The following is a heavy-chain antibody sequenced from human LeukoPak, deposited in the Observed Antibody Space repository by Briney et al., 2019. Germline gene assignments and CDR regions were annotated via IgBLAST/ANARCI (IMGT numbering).Heavy chain of an antibody. Sequence: GGSLRLSCAASGFTFSSYAMHWVRQAPGKGLEYVSAISSNGGSTYYANSVKGRFTISRDNSKNTLYLQMNSLRAEDTAVYYCAKVTYGSGTYGALDYWGQGTPVTVSS. V-gene: IGHV3-64*01. D-gene: IGHD3-10*01. CDR1: GFTFSSYA. J-gene: IGHJ4*02. CDR3: AKVTYGSGTYGALDY. CDR2: ISSNGGST.